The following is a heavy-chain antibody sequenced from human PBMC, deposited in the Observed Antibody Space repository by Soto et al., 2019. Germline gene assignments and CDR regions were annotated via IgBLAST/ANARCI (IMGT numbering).Heavy chain of an antibody. Sequence: SETLSLTCTVSGGSISSYYWSWIRQPPGKGLEWIGYIYYSGSTNYNPSLKSRVTISVDTSKNQFSLKLSSVTAADTAVYYCARDNAVRGYYYSYGMDVWGQGTTVTVSS. V-gene: IGHV4-59*01. J-gene: IGHJ6*02. CDR1: GGSISSYY. CDR3: ARDNAVRGYYYSYGMDV. CDR2: IYYSGST.